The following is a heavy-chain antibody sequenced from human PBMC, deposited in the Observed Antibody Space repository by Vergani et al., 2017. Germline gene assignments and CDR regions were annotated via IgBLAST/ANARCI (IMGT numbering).Heavy chain of an antibody. J-gene: IGHJ5*02. Sequence: QVQLQESGPGLVKPSETLSLTCTVSGGSISSYYWSWIRQPPGKGLEWIGYIYYSGSTNSNPSLKSPVTISVDPSKNQFSLKLSSVTAADTAVYYCARGPYYDILTGYYMWFDPWGQGTLVTVSS. CDR3: ARGPYYDILTGYYMWFDP. CDR1: GGSISSYY. CDR2: IYYSGST. D-gene: IGHD3-9*01. V-gene: IGHV4-59*01.